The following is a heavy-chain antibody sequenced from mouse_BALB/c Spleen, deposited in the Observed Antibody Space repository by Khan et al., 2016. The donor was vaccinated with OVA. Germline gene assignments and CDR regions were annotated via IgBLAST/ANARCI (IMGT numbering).Heavy chain of an antibody. CDR3: ARELPIHYYDYRTLDY. Sequence: VQLKESGPGLVAPSQSLSITCTVSGFSLISYGVHWVRQPPGKGLEWLGVIWAGGNTNYNSDLMSRMNISKDNSTSKVSLKMNSLQTDDTAMYVCARELPIHYYDYRTLDYWGQGTSVTVSS. CDR1: GFSLISYG. V-gene: IGHV2-9*02. D-gene: IGHD1-2*01. CDR2: IWAGGNT. J-gene: IGHJ4*01.